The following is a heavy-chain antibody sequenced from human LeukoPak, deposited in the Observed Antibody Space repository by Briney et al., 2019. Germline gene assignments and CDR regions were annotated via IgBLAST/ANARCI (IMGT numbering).Heavy chain of an antibody. J-gene: IGHJ4*02. V-gene: IGHV4-34*01. CDR1: GGSFSGYY. D-gene: IGHD6-13*01. CDR3: ARDLYSSSWYS. Sequence: SETLSLICAVYGGSFSGYYWSWIRQPPGKGLEWIGEINHSGSTNYNPSLKSRVTISVDTSKNQFSLKLSSVTAADTAVYYCARDLYSSSWYSWGQGTLVTVSS. CDR2: INHSGST.